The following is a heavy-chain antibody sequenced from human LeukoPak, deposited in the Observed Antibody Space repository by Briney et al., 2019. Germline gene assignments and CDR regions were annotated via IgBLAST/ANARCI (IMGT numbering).Heavy chain of an antibody. CDR1: GFTVSSNY. Sequence: GGSLRLSCAASGFTVSSNYMSWVRQAPGKGLEWVSVIYSGGSTYYADSVKGRFTISRDNSKNTLYLQMNSLRAEDTAAYFCARSRFIVVVPAAIPDFFDPWGQGTLVTVSS. D-gene: IGHD2-2*02. J-gene: IGHJ5*02. V-gene: IGHV3-53*01. CDR3: ARSRFIVVVPAAIPDFFDP. CDR2: IYSGGST.